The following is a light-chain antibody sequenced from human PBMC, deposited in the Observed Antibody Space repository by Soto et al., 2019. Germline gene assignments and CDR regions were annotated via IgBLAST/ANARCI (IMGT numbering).Light chain of an antibody. CDR2: GAS. CDR1: QSVSSSY. CDR3: QQYGSSQWT. J-gene: IGKJ1*01. Sequence: EIVLTQSPGTLSLSPWERATLSCRASQSVSSSYLAWYQQKPGQAPRLLIYGASSRPGGIPDRFSGSGSGTDFTLTISRLEPEDFAVYYCQQYGSSQWTFGQGTKVDI. V-gene: IGKV3-20*01.